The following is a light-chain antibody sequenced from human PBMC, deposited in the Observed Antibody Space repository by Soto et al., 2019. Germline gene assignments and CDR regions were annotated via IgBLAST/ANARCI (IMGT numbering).Light chain of an antibody. CDR1: QSVSSK. CDR3: QRYINWPGT. J-gene: IGKJ1*01. V-gene: IGKV3-15*01. Sequence: EIVMTQSPATPSVSPGERATLSCRASQSVSSKLAWYQQKPGQAPRLLIYGASTRATGIPARFSGSGSGTEFTLTISSLQSEYFAVYSCQRYINWPGTFGQGTKVEIK. CDR2: GAS.